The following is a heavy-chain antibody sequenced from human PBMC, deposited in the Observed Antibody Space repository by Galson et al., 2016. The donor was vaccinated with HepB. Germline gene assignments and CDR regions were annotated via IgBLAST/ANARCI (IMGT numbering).Heavy chain of an antibody. V-gene: IGHV3-23*01. J-gene: IGHJ1*01. CDR2: ISSGGTT. CDR1: GFTFNIYA. Sequence: SLRLSCAASGFTFNIYAMSWVRLAPGKGLEWVSAISSGGTTYYADSVKGRFTISRANSKNTLSLQMNSLRAEDTAVYYCAKDRDSNWYEKYFQHWGQGTMVTVSS. D-gene: IGHD6-13*01. CDR3: AKDRDSNWYEKYFQH.